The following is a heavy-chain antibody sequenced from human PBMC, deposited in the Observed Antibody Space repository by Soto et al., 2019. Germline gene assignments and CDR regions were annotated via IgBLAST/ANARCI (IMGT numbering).Heavy chain of an antibody. D-gene: IGHD6-19*01. CDR3: ARPGSSGWYVPIDY. V-gene: IGHV5-51*01. J-gene: IGHJ4*02. CDR2: IYPGDSNT. CDR1: GYSFTSYW. Sequence: PXESLKISGKGAGYSFTSYWIAWVRQMPGKGLEWMGIIYPGDSNTRYSPSFQGQVTISADKSISTAYLQWSSLKASDTAMYYCARPGSSGWYVPIDYWGQGTLVTVSS.